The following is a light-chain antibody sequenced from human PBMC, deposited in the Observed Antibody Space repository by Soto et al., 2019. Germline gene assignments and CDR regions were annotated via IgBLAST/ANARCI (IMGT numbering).Light chain of an antibody. CDR2: EVT. Sequence: QSALTQPASVSGSPGQSITISCTGTSSDVGGYNYVSWYQQHPGKVPKLMVYEVTNRPSGVSNRFSGSKSGNTASLTISGLQDEDEADYYCSSYTTSSTWVFGGGTKLTVL. CDR3: SSYTTSSTWV. J-gene: IGLJ3*02. CDR1: SSDVGGYNY. V-gene: IGLV2-14*01.